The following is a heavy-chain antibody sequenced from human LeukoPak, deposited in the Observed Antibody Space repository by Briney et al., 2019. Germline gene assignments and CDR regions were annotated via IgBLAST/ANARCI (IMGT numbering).Heavy chain of an antibody. J-gene: IGHJ4*02. D-gene: IGHD2-21*01. CDR2: ISDSGNT. V-gene: IGHV3-23*01. CDR1: GFTLSSYA. Sequence: PGGSLRLSCAASGFTLSSYAISWVRQAPGKGLEGVSAISDSGNTYHADSVKGRFTISRDSSKNTLFLQMNRLRPEDAAVYYCAKAPVTTCRGAYCYPFDYWGQGTLVTVSS. CDR3: AKAPVTTCRGAYCYPFDY.